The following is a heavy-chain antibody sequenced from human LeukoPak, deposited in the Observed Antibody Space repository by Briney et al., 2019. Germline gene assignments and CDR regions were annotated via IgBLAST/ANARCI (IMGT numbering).Heavy chain of an antibody. D-gene: IGHD5-24*01. CDR3: ARHVDAYNYFDY. Sequence: GESLKISCKGSGYSFSNYWIGWVRQMPGKGLEWMGIIYPGDSNTRYSPSFQGQVTFSADKSISTAYLQWNSLKASDTAIYYCARHVDAYNYFDYWGQGTLVTVSS. CDR1: GYSFSNYW. CDR2: IYPGDSNT. V-gene: IGHV5-51*01. J-gene: IGHJ4*02.